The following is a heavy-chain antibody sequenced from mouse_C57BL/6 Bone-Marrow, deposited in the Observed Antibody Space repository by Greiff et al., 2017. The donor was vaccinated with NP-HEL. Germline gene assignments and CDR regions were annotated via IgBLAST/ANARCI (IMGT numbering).Heavy chain of an antibody. J-gene: IGHJ4*01. CDR3: ARNYGNYVGYAMDY. CDR2: INPSNGGT. Sequence: QVHVKQSGTELVKPGASVKLSCKASGYTFTSYWMHWVKQRPGQGLEWIGNINPSNGGTNYNEKFKSKATLTVDKSSSTAYMQLSSLTSEDSAVYYCARNYGNYVGYAMDYWGQGTSVTVSS. V-gene: IGHV1-53*01. CDR1: GYTFTSYW. D-gene: IGHD2-1*01.